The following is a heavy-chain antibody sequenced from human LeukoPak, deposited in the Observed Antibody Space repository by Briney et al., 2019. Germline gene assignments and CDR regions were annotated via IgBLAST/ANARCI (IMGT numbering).Heavy chain of an antibody. Sequence: GGSLRLSCAASGFTLSGSAMHWVRQASGKGLEWVGRIRSKANSYATAYAASVKGRFTISRDDSKNTAYLQMNSLKTEDTAVYYCTRDYYDFDGFDYWGQGTLVTVSS. CDR3: TRDYYDFDGFDY. CDR2: IRSKANSYAT. V-gene: IGHV3-73*01. CDR1: GFTLSGSA. D-gene: IGHD3-22*01. J-gene: IGHJ4*02.